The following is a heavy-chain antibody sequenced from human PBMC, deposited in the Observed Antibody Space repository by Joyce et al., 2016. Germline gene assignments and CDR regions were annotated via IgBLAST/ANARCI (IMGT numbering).Heavy chain of an antibody. J-gene: IGHJ4*02. CDR2: IYWDDDK. D-gene: IGHD5-12*01. V-gene: IGHV2-5*02. CDR1: GFSLSTRGVG. CDR3: AHRPNSGYDPSAFDF. Sequence: QITLKESGPTLVKPTQTLTLTCAFSGFSLSTRGVGVGWIRQPPGKALEWLALIYWDDDKRYSPSLKSRLTITKDTSRDQVVLTMTNMDPVDTATYYFAHRPNSGYDPSAFDFWGQGTLVTVSS.